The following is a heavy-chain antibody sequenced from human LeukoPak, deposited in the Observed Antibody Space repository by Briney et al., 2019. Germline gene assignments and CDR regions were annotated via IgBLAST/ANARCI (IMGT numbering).Heavy chain of an antibody. V-gene: IGHV3-11*01. Sequence: PGGSLRLSCAASGFNFSNYYMSWLRQAPGKGLEWVSYISDSGYTIYYADSVKGRFTISRDNAKNSLFLQMTSLRADDTAVYCCARDHNFHFVYRGQGTLVTVSS. CDR1: GFNFSNYY. J-gene: IGHJ4*02. CDR3: ARDHNFHFVY. CDR2: ISDSGYTI.